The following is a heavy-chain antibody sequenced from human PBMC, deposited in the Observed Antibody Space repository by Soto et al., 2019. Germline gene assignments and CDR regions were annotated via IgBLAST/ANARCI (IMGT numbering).Heavy chain of an antibody. CDR3: ARWEQLLFDY. Sequence: QVKLVESGGGVVQPGRSLRLSCAASGFNVSAYTMHWVRQAPGKGLEWVAVISSDGNHKYYTDSVKGRFTISRDTSTNTLYLQMNSLRAEDTAVYYCARWEQLLFDYWGQGTLVTVSS. J-gene: IGHJ4*02. CDR1: GFNVSAYT. V-gene: IGHV3-30-3*01. D-gene: IGHD1-26*01. CDR2: ISSDGNHK.